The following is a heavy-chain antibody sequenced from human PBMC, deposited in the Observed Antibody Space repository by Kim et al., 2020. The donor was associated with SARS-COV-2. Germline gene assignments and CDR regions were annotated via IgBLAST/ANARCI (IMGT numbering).Heavy chain of an antibody. CDR2: IKQDGSEK. V-gene: IGHV3-7*01. CDR1: GFTFSSYW. D-gene: IGHD3-10*01. Sequence: GGSLRLSCAASGFTFSSYWMSWVRQAPGKGLEWVANIKQDGSEKYYVDSVKGRFTISRDNAKNSLYLQMNSLRAEDTAVYYCARDFQNGFGELLRVVGQRGPQYNWFDPWGQGTLVTVSS. CDR3: ARDFQNGFGELLRVVGQRGPQYNWFDP. J-gene: IGHJ5*02.